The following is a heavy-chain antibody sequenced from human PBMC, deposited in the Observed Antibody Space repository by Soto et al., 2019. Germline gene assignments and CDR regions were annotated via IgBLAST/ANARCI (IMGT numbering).Heavy chain of an antibody. CDR3: ARVRSLYGDYFGY. V-gene: IGHV1-3*01. CDR2: INAGNGNT. J-gene: IGHJ4*02. CDR1: GYTFTSYA. Sequence: ASVKVSCKASGYTFTSYAMHWVRQAPGQRLEWMGWINAGNGNTKYSQKFQGRVTITRDTSASTAYMELSSLRSEDTAVYYCARVRSLYGDYFGYWGQGTLVTVSS. D-gene: IGHD4-17*01.